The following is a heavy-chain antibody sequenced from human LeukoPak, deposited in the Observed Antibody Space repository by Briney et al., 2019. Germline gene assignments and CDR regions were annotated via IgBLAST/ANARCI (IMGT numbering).Heavy chain of an antibody. J-gene: IGHJ6*03. CDR2: IYYSGST. CDR1: GGSINNYY. Sequence: TPSETLSLTCTVSGGSINNYYWSWIRQPPGKGLEWIGYIYYSGSTNYNPSLKSRVTISVDTSENQFSLKLTSVTAADTAVYYCARVWAVRGVSPYMDVWGKGTTVTVSS. D-gene: IGHD3-10*01. CDR3: ARVWAVRGVSPYMDV. V-gene: IGHV4-59*01.